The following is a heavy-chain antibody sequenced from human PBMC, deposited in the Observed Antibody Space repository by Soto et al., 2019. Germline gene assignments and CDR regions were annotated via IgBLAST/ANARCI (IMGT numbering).Heavy chain of an antibody. CDR1: GFTFSSYA. CDR3: AREGRRNYDFWSGSDGMDV. D-gene: IGHD3-3*01. Sequence: PGGSLRLSCAASGFTFSSYAMHWVRQAPGKGLEWVAVISYDGSNKYYADSVKGRFTISRDNSKNSLYLQMNSLRAEDTAVYYCAREGRRNYDFWSGSDGMDVWGQGTTVTVSS. J-gene: IGHJ6*02. CDR2: ISYDGSNK. V-gene: IGHV3-30-3*01.